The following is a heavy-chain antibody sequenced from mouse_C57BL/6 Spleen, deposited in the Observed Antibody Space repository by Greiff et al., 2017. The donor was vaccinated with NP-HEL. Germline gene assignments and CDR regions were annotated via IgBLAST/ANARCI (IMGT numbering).Heavy chain of an antibody. J-gene: IGHJ3*01. D-gene: IGHD1-1*01. Sequence: EVKLQESGPGMVKPSQSLSLTCTVTGYSITSGYDWHWIRHFPGNKLEWMGYISYSGSTNYNPSLKSRISITDDTSKNHFFLKLNSVTTEDTATYYCARNYGSSYGFAYWGQGTLVTVSA. CDR2: ISYSGST. CDR1: GYSITSGYD. CDR3: ARNYGSSYGFAY. V-gene: IGHV3-1*01.